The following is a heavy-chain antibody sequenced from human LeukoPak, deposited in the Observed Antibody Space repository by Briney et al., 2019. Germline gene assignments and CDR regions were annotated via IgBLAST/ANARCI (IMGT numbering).Heavy chain of an antibody. D-gene: IGHD1-1*01. CDR1: GFTFSSYG. Sequence: GGSLRLSCAASGFTFSSYGMHWVRQAPGKGLEWVAVIWYDGSNKYYADSVKGRFTISRDNSKNTLYLQMNSLRAEDTAVYYCARAINHNWNDPGGPWGQGTLVTVSS. CDR2: IWYDGSNK. CDR3: ARAINHNWNDPGGP. V-gene: IGHV3-33*01. J-gene: IGHJ5*02.